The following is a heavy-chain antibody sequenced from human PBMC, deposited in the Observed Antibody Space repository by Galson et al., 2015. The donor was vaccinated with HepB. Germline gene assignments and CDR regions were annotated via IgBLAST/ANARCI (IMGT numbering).Heavy chain of an antibody. CDR2: ISYDGSNK. CDR1: GFTFSSYA. Sequence: LRLSCAASGFTFSSYAMHWVRQAPGKGLEWVAVISYDGSNKYYADSVKGRSTISRDNSKNTLYLQMNSLRAEDTAVYCCARGDSGSYYFFYYFDHWGQGTLVTVSS. V-gene: IGHV3-30-3*01. D-gene: IGHD1-26*01. CDR3: ARGDSGSYYFFYYFDH. J-gene: IGHJ4*02.